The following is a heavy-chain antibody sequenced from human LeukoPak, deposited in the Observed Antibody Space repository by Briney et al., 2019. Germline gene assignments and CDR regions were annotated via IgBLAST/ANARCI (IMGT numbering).Heavy chain of an antibody. D-gene: IGHD3-3*01. J-gene: IGHJ5*02. Sequence: GRSLTLSCAASGFTFDDYAMHWVRQAPGKGLEWVSGISWNSGSIGYADSVKGRFTISRDNAKNSLYLQMNSLRAEDMALYYCAKGRRTGDYDFWSGPIGGFDPWGQGTLVTVSS. CDR1: GFTFDDYA. CDR3: AKGRRTGDYDFWSGPIGGFDP. CDR2: ISWNSGSI. V-gene: IGHV3-9*03.